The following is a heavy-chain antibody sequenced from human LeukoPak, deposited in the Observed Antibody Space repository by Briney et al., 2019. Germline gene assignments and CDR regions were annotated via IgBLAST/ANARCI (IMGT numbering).Heavy chain of an antibody. J-gene: IGHJ4*02. CDR1: GFTFSSYS. V-gene: IGHV3-21*01. D-gene: IGHD3-22*01. CDR2: ISGSSVYI. Sequence: GGSLRLSCAASGFTFSSYSMNWVRQAPGKGLEWVSFISGSSVYIYYADSVKGRFTISRDNAKNSLYLQMNSLRAEDTAVYYCASLDSSGPRDWGQGTLVTVSS. CDR3: ASLDSSGPRD.